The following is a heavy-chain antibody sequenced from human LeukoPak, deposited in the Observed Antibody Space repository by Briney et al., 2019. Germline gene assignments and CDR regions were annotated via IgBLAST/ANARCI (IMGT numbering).Heavy chain of an antibody. CDR3: ARDFGYYYDSSGYYKPRFDY. CDR1: GYTFSTYG. V-gene: IGHV1-18*01. CDR2: ISAYNGNT. Sequence: ASVKVSCKASGYTFSTYGISWVRQAPGQGLEWMGWISAYNGNTNYAQKLQGRVTMTTDTSTNTAYMELRSLRSDETAVSYCARDFGYYYDSSGYYKPRFDYWGQGTLVTVSS. D-gene: IGHD3-22*01. J-gene: IGHJ4*02.